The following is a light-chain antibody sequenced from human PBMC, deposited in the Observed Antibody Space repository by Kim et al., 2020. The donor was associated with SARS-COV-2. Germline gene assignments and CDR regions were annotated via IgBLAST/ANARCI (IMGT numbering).Light chain of an antibody. V-gene: IGLV1-47*02. CDR1: SSNIGSNY. Sequence: QSVLTQPPSASGTPGQRVTISCSGSSSNIGSNYVYWYQQLPGTAPKLLIYSNNQRPSGVPDRFSGSKSGTSASLAISGLRSEDEADYYCAAWDDSLSGSYVFGTVTKVTVL. J-gene: IGLJ1*01. CDR2: SNN. CDR3: AAWDDSLSGSYV.